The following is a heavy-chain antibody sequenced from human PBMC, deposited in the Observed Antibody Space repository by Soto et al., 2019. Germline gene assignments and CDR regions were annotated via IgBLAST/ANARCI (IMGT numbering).Heavy chain of an antibody. CDR3: VRERRGSFDF. CDR2: IGGRGKSA. Sequence: GGSLRLSCAASGFIFTNDTMNCRRQAPGKGLECFSVIGGRGKSAYYADSVQRRFTISRDNSKNTLPLQMSSLTADNTAIYYCVRERRGSFDFWGRGTMVTVSS. V-gene: IGHV3-23*01. J-gene: IGHJ3*01. D-gene: IGHD5-12*01. CDR1: GFIFTNDT.